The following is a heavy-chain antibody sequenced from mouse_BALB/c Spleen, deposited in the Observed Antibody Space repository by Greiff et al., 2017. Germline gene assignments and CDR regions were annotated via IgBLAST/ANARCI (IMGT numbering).Heavy chain of an antibody. CDR1: GYTFTDYA. CDR3: ARRGGYDDAMDN. Sequence: VQLQQSGAELVRPGVSVKISCKGSGYTFTDYAMHWVKQSHAKSLEWIGVISTYYGDASYNQKFKGKATLTVDKSSSTAYMQLSSPTSEDSAVYYCARRGGYDDAMDNWGQGTSVTVSS. V-gene: IGHV1S137*01. J-gene: IGHJ4*01. D-gene: IGHD2-2*01. CDR2: ISTYYGDA.